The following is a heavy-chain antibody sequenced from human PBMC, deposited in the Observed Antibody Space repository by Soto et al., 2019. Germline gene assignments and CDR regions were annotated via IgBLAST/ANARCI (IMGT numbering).Heavy chain of an antibody. V-gene: IGHV3-33*01. D-gene: IGHD1-7*01. J-gene: IGHJ6*03. CDR1: GFTFSSYG. CDR3: ARDQRVTGTTGAMGGYYYMDV. Sequence: GESLKISCAASGFTFSSYGMHWVRQAPGKGLEWVAVIWYDGSNKYYADSVKGRFTISRDNSKNTLYLQMNSLRAEDTAVYYCARDQRVTGTTGAMGGYYYMDVWGKGTTVTVSS. CDR2: IWYDGSNK.